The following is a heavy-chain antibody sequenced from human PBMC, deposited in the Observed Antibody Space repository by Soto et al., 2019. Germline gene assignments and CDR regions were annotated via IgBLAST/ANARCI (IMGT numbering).Heavy chain of an antibody. D-gene: IGHD6-13*01. J-gene: IGHJ4*02. CDR2: IYYSGST. CDR1: GGSIISYY. Sequence: PSETLSLTCTVSGGSIISYYWSWIRQPPGKGLEWIGYIYYSGSTNYNPSLKSRVTISVDTSKNQFSLKLSSVTAADTAVYYCARHVRKAAATFDYWGQGTLVTVSS. V-gene: IGHV4-59*08. CDR3: ARHVRKAAATFDY.